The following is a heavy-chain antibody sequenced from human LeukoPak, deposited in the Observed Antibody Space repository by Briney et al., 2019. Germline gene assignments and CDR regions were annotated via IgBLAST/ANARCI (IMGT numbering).Heavy chain of an antibody. Sequence: ASVKVSCKASGYTFTSYGISWVRQAPGQGLEWMGWISAYNGNTNYAQKLQGRVIMTTDTSTSTAYMELRSLRSDDTAVYYCARDIRSWYYGSGSYYPNWFDPWGQGTLVTVSS. CDR2: ISAYNGNT. D-gene: IGHD3-10*01. CDR1: GYTFTSYG. V-gene: IGHV1-18*01. J-gene: IGHJ5*02. CDR3: ARDIRSWYYGSGSYYPNWFDP.